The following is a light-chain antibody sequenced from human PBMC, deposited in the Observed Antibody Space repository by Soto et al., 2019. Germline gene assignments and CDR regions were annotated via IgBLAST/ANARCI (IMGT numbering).Light chain of an antibody. CDR3: QQYGGSPVT. Sequence: EIVLTQSPGTLSLSPGERATLSCRASQSVSGSKLAWYQQKPGQAPRLLIYDASARATGIPDRISGSESGTDFTLTISRLELEDFAVYYCQQYGGSPVTFGRGTKLEI. J-gene: IGKJ2*01. CDR1: QSVSGSK. V-gene: IGKV3-20*01. CDR2: DAS.